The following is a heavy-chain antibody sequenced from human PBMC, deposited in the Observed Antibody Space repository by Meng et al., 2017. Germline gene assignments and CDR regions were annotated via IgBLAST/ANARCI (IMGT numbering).Heavy chain of an antibody. V-gene: IGHV3-48*03. CDR3: ARAREGGGLLWFGEFHCYYYYGMDV. J-gene: IGHJ6*02. Sequence: GESLKISCAASGFTFSSYEMNWVRQAPGKGLEWVSYISSSGSTIYYADSVKGRFTISRDNAKNSLYLQMNSLRAEDTAVYYCARAREGGGLLWFGEFHCYYYYGMDVWGQGTTVTVSS. D-gene: IGHD3-10*01. CDR2: ISSSGSTI. CDR1: GFTFSSYE.